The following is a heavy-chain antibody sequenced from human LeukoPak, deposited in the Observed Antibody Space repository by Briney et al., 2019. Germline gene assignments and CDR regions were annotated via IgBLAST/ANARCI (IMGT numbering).Heavy chain of an antibody. J-gene: IGHJ6*03. CDR3: ARACGDCWIENYYYYYMDV. D-gene: IGHD2-21*01. CDR1: GFTFSNYA. Sequence: GGSLRLSCAASGFTFSNYAVHYVRQPPGKGLEWVATISYDGTNKYYGDSVQGRFTISRDSPQNTLNLQMNSLRTEDTAVYYCARACGDCWIENYYYYYMDVWGKGTTVTVSS. V-gene: IGHV3-30-3*01. CDR2: ISYDGTNK.